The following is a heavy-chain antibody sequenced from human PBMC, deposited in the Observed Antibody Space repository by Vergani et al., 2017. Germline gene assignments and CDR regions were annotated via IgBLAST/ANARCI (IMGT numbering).Heavy chain of an antibody. CDR1: GFSFNTYW. CDR3: VRTEXCTGIACNTRFDS. CDR2: IDEYGNRA. D-gene: IGHD2-8*02. Sequence: EVQLVESGGGSVQSGGSLRLSCVASGFSFNTYWMHWVRHVPGKGLMWLARIDEYGNRATYGDFETGRFTISRDNAKNTVFLQMNNLRADDAGVYYCVRTEXCTGIACNTRFDSWGQGALVTVSS. V-gene: IGHV3-74*03. J-gene: IGHJ5*01.